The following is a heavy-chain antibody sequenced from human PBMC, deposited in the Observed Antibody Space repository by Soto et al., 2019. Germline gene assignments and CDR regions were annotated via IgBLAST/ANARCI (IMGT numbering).Heavy chain of an antibody. CDR1: GFIVSNAW. CDR2: IKKNADGGTT. Sequence: VQLVESGGGLVEPGGSLRLSCAASGFIVSNAWMSWVRQAPGKGLELVGRIKKNADGGTTDYAAPVEGRFTISRDDSNNTLFLQMNSLRPEDIAVYYCTTNPVGYRYFDYWGQGTLVTVSS. V-gene: IGHV3-15*01. CDR3: TTNPVGYRYFDY. J-gene: IGHJ4*02. D-gene: IGHD5-18*01.